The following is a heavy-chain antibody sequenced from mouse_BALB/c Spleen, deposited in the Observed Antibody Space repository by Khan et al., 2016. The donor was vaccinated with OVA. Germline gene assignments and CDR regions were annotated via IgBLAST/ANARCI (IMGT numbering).Heavy chain of an antibody. CDR3: TREAYRYDEYYFDY. CDR1: GFTFSSYV. CDR2: ISSGGST. Sequence: EVELVESGGGSVKPGGSLTLSCAVSGFTFSSYVMSWVRQTPEKRLEWVASISSGGSTYYPDSVKGRFTISRDNARNIVYLQMSSLRSEDMAMYFCTREAYRYDEYYFDYWGHGTTLTVSS. D-gene: IGHD2-14*01. V-gene: IGHV5-6-5*01. J-gene: IGHJ2*01.